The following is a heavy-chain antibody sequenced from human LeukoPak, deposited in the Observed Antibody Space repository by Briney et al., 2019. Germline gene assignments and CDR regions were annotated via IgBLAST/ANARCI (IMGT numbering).Heavy chain of an antibody. Sequence: GASVKVSCKASGYTFTSYGISWVRQAPGQGLEWMGWISAYNGNTNYAQKLQGRVTMTTDTSTRTAYMELRSLRSDDTAVYYCASALAYCGGDCSPPDYYYGMDVWGQGTTVTVSS. CDR2: ISAYNGNT. V-gene: IGHV1-18*01. CDR1: GYTFTSYG. J-gene: IGHJ6*02. CDR3: ASALAYCGGDCSPPDYYYGMDV. D-gene: IGHD2-21*02.